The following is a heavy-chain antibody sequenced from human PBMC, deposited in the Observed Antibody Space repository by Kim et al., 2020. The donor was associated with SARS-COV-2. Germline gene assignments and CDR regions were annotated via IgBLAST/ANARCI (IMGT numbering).Heavy chain of an antibody. Sequence: SETLSLTCTVSGGSVSSGSYYWSWIRQPPGKGLEWIGYIYYSGSTNYNPSLKSRVTISVDTSKNQFSLKLSSVTTADTAVYYCARVSTRFLPNDQYYYGMDVWGQGTTVTVSS. CDR1: GGSVSSGSYY. CDR2: IYYSGST. CDR3: ARVSTRFLPNDQYYYGMDV. V-gene: IGHV4-61*01. J-gene: IGHJ6*02. D-gene: IGHD3-3*01.